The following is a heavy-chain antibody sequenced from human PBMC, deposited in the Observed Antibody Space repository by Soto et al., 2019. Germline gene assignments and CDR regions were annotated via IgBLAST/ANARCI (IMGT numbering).Heavy chain of an antibody. CDR3: ARGRGSGWYGGSTRMVY. J-gene: IGHJ4*02. Sequence: TLSLTCAVYGGSFSGYYWSWIRQPPGKGLEWIGEINHSGSTNYNPSLKSRVTISVDTSKNQFSLKLSSVTAADTAVYYCARGRGSGWYGGSTRMVYWGQGTLVTVSS. V-gene: IGHV4-34*01. D-gene: IGHD6-19*01. CDR1: GGSFSGYY. CDR2: INHSGST.